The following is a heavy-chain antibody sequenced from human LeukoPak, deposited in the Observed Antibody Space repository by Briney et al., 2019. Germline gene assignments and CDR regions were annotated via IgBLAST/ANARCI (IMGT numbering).Heavy chain of an antibody. CDR2: INHSGST. D-gene: IGHD4-11*01. V-gene: IGHV4-34*01. CDR1: GGSFSGYY. CDR3: ARLRDSNPHFDY. Sequence: SETLSLTCAVYGGSFSGYYWSWIRQPPGKGLEWIGEINHSGSTNYNPSLKSRVTISVDTSKNQFSLKLSSVTAADTAVYYCARLRDSNPHFDYWGQGTLVTVSS. J-gene: IGHJ4*02.